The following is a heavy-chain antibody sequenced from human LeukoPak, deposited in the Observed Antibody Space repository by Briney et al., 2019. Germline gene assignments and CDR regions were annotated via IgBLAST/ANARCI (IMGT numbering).Heavy chain of an antibody. CDR2: ISTTSDTI. V-gene: IGHV3-48*04. CDR1: GFTFSSYT. J-gene: IGHJ4*02. D-gene: IGHD6-19*01. CDR3: VRDLGAVTEK. Sequence: PGGSLRLSCAASGFTFSSYTMNWVRQAPGKGLEWVSYISTTSDTIHYADSVKGRLTISRDNAKNSLYLQMNSLRAEDTAVYYCVRDLGAVTEKWGQGTLVTVSS.